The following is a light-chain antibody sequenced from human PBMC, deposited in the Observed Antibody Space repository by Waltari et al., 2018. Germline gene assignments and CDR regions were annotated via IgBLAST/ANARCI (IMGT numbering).Light chain of an antibody. Sequence: DIVLTQSPATLSLSPGERGTLSCRASQGVSSNLAWYQQNTGQAPRLLIYDASNRATGVPARFSGSGSGTDFTLTISSLEPEDFAVYYCQQRGTWPLTFGGGTKVEIK. CDR2: DAS. V-gene: IGKV3-11*01. CDR3: QQRGTWPLT. CDR1: QGVSSN. J-gene: IGKJ4*01.